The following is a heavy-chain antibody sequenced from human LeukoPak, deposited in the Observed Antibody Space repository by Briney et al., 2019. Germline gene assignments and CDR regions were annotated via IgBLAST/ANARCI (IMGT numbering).Heavy chain of an antibody. D-gene: IGHD3-22*01. J-gene: IGHJ5*02. V-gene: IGHV2-70*04. CDR3: TRMAFDYYNSSGYPTNWLVP. CDR2: IDWDDDK. Sequence: SGPTLLKPTQTLTLTCTFSGFSLSTSGMRVSWIRQRPGKALEWLSRIDWDDDKFYSTSLKTRLTISKDTSKNQVVLTMTNMDPEYTASYYCTRMAFDYYNSSGYPTNWLVPCGQGTLFTVSS. CDR1: GFSLSTSGMR.